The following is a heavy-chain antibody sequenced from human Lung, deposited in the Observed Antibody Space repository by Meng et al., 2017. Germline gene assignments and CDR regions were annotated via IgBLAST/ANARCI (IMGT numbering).Heavy chain of an antibody. CDR2: ISTYNGNT. CDR1: GYTFIRYG. Sequence: VQRGQSGAEVKKPGASVKVSCKAAGYTFIRYGISWVRQAPGQGLEWMGWISTYNGNTNYAQKFQGRVTMTTDTSTSTAYMELRSLRSDDTAVYYCAVMGLYGDYDNWYFDLWGRGTLVTVSS. J-gene: IGHJ2*01. CDR3: AVMGLYGDYDNWYFDL. V-gene: IGHV1-18*01. D-gene: IGHD4-17*01.